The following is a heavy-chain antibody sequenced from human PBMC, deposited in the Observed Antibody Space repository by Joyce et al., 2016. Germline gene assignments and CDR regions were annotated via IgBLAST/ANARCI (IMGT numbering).Heavy chain of an antibody. CDR3: ARGGTSSDHFFFYTLDI. CDR2: ILPCFGAA. CDR1: GGAFSNFT. D-gene: IGHD1-14*01. V-gene: IGHV1-69*12. Sequence: QVLLVQSGATVKRPGSSLKVSCKSSGGAFSNFTVNWVRQAPGQRLEWMGGILPCFGAAKYAEHFQGRVTLTADLSTRTAFMELSSLTSADTAVYYCARGGTSSDHFFFYTLDIWGPGTTVIVSS. J-gene: IGHJ6*02.